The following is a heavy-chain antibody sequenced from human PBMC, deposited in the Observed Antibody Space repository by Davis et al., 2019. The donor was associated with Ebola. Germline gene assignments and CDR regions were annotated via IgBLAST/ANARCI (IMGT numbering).Heavy chain of an antibody. CDR2: INSDGSST. Sequence: HTGGSLRLSCAASGFTFSSYWMHWVRQAPGKGLVWVSRINSDGSSTSYADSVKGRFTISRDNAKNTLYLQMNSLRAEDTAVYYCARGHISGWYYYYYGMDVGGQGTTVTVSS. CDR1: GFTFSSYW. D-gene: IGHD6-19*01. V-gene: IGHV3-74*01. J-gene: IGHJ6*02. CDR3: ARGHISGWYYYYYGMDV.